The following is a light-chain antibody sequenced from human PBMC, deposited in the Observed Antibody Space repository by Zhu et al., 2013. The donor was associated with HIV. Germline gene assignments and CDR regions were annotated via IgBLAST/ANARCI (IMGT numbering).Light chain of an antibody. J-gene: IGLJ3*02. CDR1: TSDVGGYNF. CDR3: SSNTSTTLVV. CDR2: EVS. V-gene: IGLV2-14*01. Sequence: QSALTQPASVSGSPGQSITISCTGTTSDVGGYNFVSWYQQHPGKAPKLMIYEVSSRPSGISNRFSGSKSGNTASLTISGLQAEDEADYYCSSNTSTTLVVFGGGTKLTV.